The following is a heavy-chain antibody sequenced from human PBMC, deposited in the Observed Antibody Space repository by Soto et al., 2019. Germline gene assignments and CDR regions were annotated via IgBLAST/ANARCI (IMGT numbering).Heavy chain of an antibody. CDR3: ARDLAKGGVSAGFDY. D-gene: IGHD2-8*01. V-gene: IGHV1-2*02. CDR1: GYTFTVYY. J-gene: IGHJ4*02. Sequence: QVQLVQSGAEVKKPGASVNVSCKASGYTFTVYYMHWVRQAPGQGLEWMGWINPKSGGTMYPQKFQGRVTMNWDTSISTAYMALTRLRSDDTAVYSCARDLAKGGVSAGFDYWGQGTLVTVSS. CDR2: INPKSGGT.